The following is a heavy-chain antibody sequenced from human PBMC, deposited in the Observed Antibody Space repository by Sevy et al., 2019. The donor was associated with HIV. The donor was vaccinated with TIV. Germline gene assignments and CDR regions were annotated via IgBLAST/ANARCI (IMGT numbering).Heavy chain of an antibody. CDR1: GHTLNQLS. V-gene: IGHV1-24*01. Sequence: ASVKVSCKVSGHTLNQLSMHWVRQAPGKWLEWMGRFDPEDGETIYAQRFQGRFTMTEDTSTDTAYMHLSSLRSEDTAVYYCASAREYYEDNSGYFDYWGQGTLVTVSS. D-gene: IGHD3-22*01. J-gene: IGHJ4*02. CDR2: FDPEDGET. CDR3: ASAREYYEDNSGYFDY.